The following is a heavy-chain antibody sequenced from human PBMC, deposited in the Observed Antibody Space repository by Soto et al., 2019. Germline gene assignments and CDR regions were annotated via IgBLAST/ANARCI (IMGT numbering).Heavy chain of an antibody. D-gene: IGHD3-3*01. CDR3: ARAHYDFWSGYYYYYYGMDV. J-gene: IGHJ6*02. Sequence: SETLSLTCAVYGGSFSGYYWSWIRQPPGKGLEWIGEINHSGSTNYNPSLKSRVTISVDTSKNQFSLKLSSVTAADTAVYYCARAHYDFWSGYYYYYYGMDVWGQGTTVT. V-gene: IGHV4-34*01. CDR1: GGSFSGYY. CDR2: INHSGST.